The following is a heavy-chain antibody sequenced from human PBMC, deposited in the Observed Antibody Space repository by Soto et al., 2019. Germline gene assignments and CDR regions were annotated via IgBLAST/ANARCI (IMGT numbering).Heavy chain of an antibody. CDR3: AKDVRQLPNNRFDT. CDR1: GFTFDDYA. D-gene: IGHD2-2*01. CDR2: ISLNSASI. V-gene: IGHV3-9*01. J-gene: IGHJ5*02. Sequence: GGSLSLSCAASGFTFDDYAMHWVRQAPGKGLEWISGISLNSASIGYADSVQGRFTVSRDNAKNSLYLQMNNLRVEDTAFYYCAKDVRQLPNNRFDTWGQGTLVTVSS.